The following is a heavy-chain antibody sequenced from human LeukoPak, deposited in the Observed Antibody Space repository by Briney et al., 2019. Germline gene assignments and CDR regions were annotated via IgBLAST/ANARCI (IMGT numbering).Heavy chain of an antibody. D-gene: IGHD3-16*01. CDR2: IYYSGST. CDR3: ARQPGGYSFDY. CDR1: GGSISRGSYY. V-gene: IGHV4-61*09. Sequence: PSQTLSLTCIVSGGSISRGSYYWSWIRQPAGKGLEWIGYIYYSGSTNYNPSLKSRVTISVDTSKNQFSLKLSSVTAADTAVYYCARQPGGYSFDYWGQGTLVTVSS. J-gene: IGHJ4*02.